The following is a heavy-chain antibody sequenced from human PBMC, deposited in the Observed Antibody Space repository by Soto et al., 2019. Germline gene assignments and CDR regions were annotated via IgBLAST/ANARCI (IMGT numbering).Heavy chain of an antibody. CDR3: ARESGDY. D-gene: IGHD6-25*01. Sequence: GGSLRLSCAASGFTFSSYAMHWVRQAPGKGLEWVAVISYDGSNKYYADSVKGRFTISRDNSKNTLYLQMNSLRAEDTAVYYCARESGDYWGQGTLVTVSS. CDR2: ISYDGSNK. J-gene: IGHJ4*02. CDR1: GFTFSSYA. V-gene: IGHV3-30-3*01.